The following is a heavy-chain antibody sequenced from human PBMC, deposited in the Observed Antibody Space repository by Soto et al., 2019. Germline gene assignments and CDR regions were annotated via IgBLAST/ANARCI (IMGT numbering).Heavy chain of an antibody. D-gene: IGHD3-16*01. J-gene: IGHJ3*02. Sequence: SLRLSCAASGFTFSSYGMHWVRQAPGKGLEWVAVISYDGSNKYYADSVKGRFTISRDNSKNTLYLQMNSLRAEDTAVYYCAKDGAAFDIWGQGTMVTVS. V-gene: IGHV3-30*18. CDR2: ISYDGSNK. CDR1: GFTFSSYG. CDR3: AKDGAAFDI.